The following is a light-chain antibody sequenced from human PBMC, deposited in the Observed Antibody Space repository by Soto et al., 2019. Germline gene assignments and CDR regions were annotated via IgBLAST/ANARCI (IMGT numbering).Light chain of an antibody. CDR3: QHYGYSLPNT. CDR2: DAS. Sequence: EIVLTQSPGILSLSPGESATLPCRASQNIKTPLAWYQQKPGQAPRLLIYDASNRATGIPDSFSGSGSGADFTLTISRLEPEDSAVYYCQHYGYSLPNTFGQGTKLEIK. CDR1: QNIKTP. V-gene: IGKV3-20*01. J-gene: IGKJ2*01.